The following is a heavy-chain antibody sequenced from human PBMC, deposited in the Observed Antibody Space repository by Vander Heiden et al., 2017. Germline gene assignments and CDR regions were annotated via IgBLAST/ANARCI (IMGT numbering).Heavy chain of an antibody. Sequence: QLVQYGAEVKRPGGYLSSSWRGSGYSITSYWIGWVRQIPGKGLEWMGIIYPGDSDTRYSPSFQGQVTISADKSISTAYLQWSSLKASDTAMYYCARRSVGATVINFDDWGQGTLVTVSS. CDR2: IYPGDSDT. D-gene: IGHD1-26*01. J-gene: IGHJ4*02. V-gene: IGHV5-51*01. CDR1: GYSITSYW. CDR3: ARRSVGATVINFDD.